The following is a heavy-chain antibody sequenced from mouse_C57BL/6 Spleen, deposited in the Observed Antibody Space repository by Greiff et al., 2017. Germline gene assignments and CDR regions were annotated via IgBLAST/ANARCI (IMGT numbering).Heavy chain of an antibody. CDR2: IYPGSGST. CDR3: SRSWEYVSYFDY. CDR1: GYTFTSYW. D-gene: IGHD5-1*01. Sequence: QVQLQQSGAELVKPGASVKMSCKASGYTFTSYWITWVKQRPGQGLEWIGDIYPGSGSTNYNEKFKSKATLTVDTSSSTAYMQLSSLTSEDSAVYYFSRSWEYVSYFDYWGQGTTLTVSS. J-gene: IGHJ2*01. V-gene: IGHV1-55*01.